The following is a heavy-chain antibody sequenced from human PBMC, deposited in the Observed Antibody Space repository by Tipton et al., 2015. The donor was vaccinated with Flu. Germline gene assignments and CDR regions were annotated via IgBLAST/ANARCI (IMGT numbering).Heavy chain of an antibody. J-gene: IGHJ3*02. CDR3: ARRDCAGGICYSRVYDAFDI. CDR2: IYHSGST. CDR1: GGSISSSSHY. V-gene: IGHV4-39*07. D-gene: IGHD2-8*02. Sequence: TLSLTCTVSGGSISSSSHYWGWIRQPPGKGLEWIGSIYHSGSTYYNPSLKSRVTISVDTPKNQFSLKLGSVTAGDTAVYYCARRDCAGGICYSRVYDAFDIWGQGTLVTVSS.